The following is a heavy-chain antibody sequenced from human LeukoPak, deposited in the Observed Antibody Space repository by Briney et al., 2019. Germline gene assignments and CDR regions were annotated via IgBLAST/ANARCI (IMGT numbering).Heavy chain of an antibody. CDR2: IYYSGST. CDR3: ARDRLGDTIDY. J-gene: IGHJ4*02. CDR1: GGSISSSSYY. D-gene: IGHD1-26*01. Sequence: SEALSLTCTVSGGSISSSSYYWGWIRQPPGTGLEWIGSIYYSGSTYYNPSLKSRVTMSVDTSKNQFSLKLSSVTAADTAVYYCARDRLGDTIDYWGQGTLVTVSS. V-gene: IGHV4-39*07.